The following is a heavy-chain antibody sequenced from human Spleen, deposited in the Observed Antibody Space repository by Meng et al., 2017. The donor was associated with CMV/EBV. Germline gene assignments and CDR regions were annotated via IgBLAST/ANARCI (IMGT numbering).Heavy chain of an antibody. CDR3: ARVNSSGWYAFSFYYYYGMDV. D-gene: IGHD6-19*01. V-gene: IGHV3-33*01. CDR2: IWYDGSEK. J-gene: IGHJ6*02. Sequence: YGMNWVRQAPGKGLEWVAVIWYDGSEKYYADSVKGRFTISRDNAKNSLYLQMNSLRAEDTAVYYCARVNSSGWYAFSFYYYYGMDVWGQGTTVTVSS. CDR1: YG.